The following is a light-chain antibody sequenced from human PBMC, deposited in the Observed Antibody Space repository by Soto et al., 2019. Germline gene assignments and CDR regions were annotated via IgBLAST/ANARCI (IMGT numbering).Light chain of an antibody. V-gene: IGKV3-15*01. CDR3: QQYNNWPRT. Sequence: EIVLTQSACTLSLSPGERATLSCRASQSVSSDLAWYHQKPGQAPRLLIYGASTRATGIPARFSGSGSGTEFTLTINSLQSEDFAVYYCQQYNNWPRTFGQGTKVDIK. CDR1: QSVSSD. CDR2: GAS. J-gene: IGKJ1*01.